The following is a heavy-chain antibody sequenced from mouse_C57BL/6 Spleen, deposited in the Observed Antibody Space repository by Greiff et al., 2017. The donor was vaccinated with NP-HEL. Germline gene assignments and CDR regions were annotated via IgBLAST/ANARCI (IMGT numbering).Heavy chain of an antibody. Sequence: EVQLQQSGPVLVKPGASVKMSCKASGYTFTDYYMNWVKQSHGKSLEWIGVINPYNGGTSYNQKFKGEATLTVDKSSSTAYMELNSLTSEDSAVYYCARSSSGSSYWYFDVWGTGTTVTVSS. V-gene: IGHV1-19*01. J-gene: IGHJ1*03. CDR1: GYTFTDYY. CDR3: ARSSSGSSYWYFDV. CDR2: INPYNGGT. D-gene: IGHD1-1*01.